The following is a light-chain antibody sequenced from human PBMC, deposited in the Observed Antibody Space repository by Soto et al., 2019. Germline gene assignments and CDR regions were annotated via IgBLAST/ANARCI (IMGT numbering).Light chain of an antibody. Sequence: DIVMTQSPDSLAVSLGERATINCKSSQSVLYSSNNKNYLAWYQQKPGQPPKLLIYWASTRESGVPDRFSGSGSGTDFPLTISRLQAEDVAVYYWQQYYSTRTCGQGTKVEIK. CDR1: QSVLYSSNNKNY. J-gene: IGKJ1*01. CDR3: QQYYSTRT. V-gene: IGKV4-1*01. CDR2: WAS.